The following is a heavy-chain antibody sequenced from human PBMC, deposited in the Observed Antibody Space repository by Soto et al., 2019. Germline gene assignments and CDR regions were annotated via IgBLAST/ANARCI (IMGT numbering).Heavy chain of an antibody. V-gene: IGHV1-69*13. CDR1: GGTFSSYA. Sequence: ASVQVSCKASGGTFSSYAIIWVRQAPGQGLEWMGGIIPIFGTANYAQKFQGRVTITADESTSTAYMELSSLRSEDTAVYYCARYFTYYYDSSGYYPRPWYYGMDVWGQGTTVTVSS. J-gene: IGHJ6*02. D-gene: IGHD3-22*01. CDR3: ARYFTYYYDSSGYYPRPWYYGMDV. CDR2: IIPIFGTA.